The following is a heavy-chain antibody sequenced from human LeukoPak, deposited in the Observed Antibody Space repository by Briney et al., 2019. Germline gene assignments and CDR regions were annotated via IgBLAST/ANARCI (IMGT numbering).Heavy chain of an antibody. Sequence: PPETLSLTCTVSGGSISSSNYYWGWIRQPPGKGLEWIGSVYYSGSSYYKPSLKSRVTISVDTSKNQFSLKLSSVTAADTAVYYCATQMATISARFDNWGQGTLVTVSS. CDR3: ATQMATISARFDN. CDR2: VYYSGSS. D-gene: IGHD5-24*01. J-gene: IGHJ4*02. CDR1: GGSISSSNYY. V-gene: IGHV4-39*01.